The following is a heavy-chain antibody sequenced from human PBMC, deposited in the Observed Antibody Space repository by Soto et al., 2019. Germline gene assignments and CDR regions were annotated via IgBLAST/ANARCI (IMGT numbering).Heavy chain of an antibody. Sequence: QVQLVQSGAEVKKPGASVKVSCKASGYTFTSYYMHWVRQAPGQGLEWMGIINPSNSTTYAQKFHGRVTMTRDTSTSTVYMELSSLRSEDTAVYYCATVYCSGGSCYSIDYWGQGTLVTVSS. CDR2: INPSNST. CDR1: GYTFTSYY. J-gene: IGHJ4*02. V-gene: IGHV1-46*03. CDR3: ATVYCSGGSCYSIDY. D-gene: IGHD2-15*01.